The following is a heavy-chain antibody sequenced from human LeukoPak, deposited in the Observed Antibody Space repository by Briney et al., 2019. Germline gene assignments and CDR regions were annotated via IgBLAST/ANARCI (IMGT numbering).Heavy chain of an antibody. D-gene: IGHD6-13*01. Sequence: WASVKVSCKASGYTFTSYGISWVRQAPGQGLEWMGWISAYNGNTNYAQKLQGRVTMTTDTSTSTAYMELRSLRSDDTAVYYCARGRKYSSSWYRVYYYYMDVWGKGTTVTISS. CDR2: ISAYNGNT. J-gene: IGHJ6*03. CDR1: GYTFTSYG. V-gene: IGHV1-18*01. CDR3: ARGRKYSSSWYRVYYYYMDV.